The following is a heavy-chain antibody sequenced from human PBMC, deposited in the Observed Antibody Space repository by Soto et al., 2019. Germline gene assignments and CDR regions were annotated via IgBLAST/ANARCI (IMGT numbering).Heavy chain of an antibody. Sequence: SVKVSCKASGGTFSSYAISWVRQAPGQGLEWMGGIIPIFGTANYAQKFQGRVTITADESTSTAYMELSSLRSEDTVVYYCARDRTGGTSHNAFDIWGQGTMVTVSS. J-gene: IGHJ3*02. V-gene: IGHV1-69*13. CDR2: IIPIFGTA. CDR3: ARDRTGGTSHNAFDI. CDR1: GGTFSSYA. D-gene: IGHD2-2*01.